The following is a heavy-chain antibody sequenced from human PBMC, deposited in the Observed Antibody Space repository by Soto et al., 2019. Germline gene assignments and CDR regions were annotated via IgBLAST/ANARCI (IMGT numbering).Heavy chain of an antibody. J-gene: IGHJ4*02. D-gene: IGHD3-22*01. CDR2: IWYDGSNK. CDR3: ARDLLYDSSGFDY. CDR1: GFTFSSYG. Sequence: LRLSCAASGFTFSSYGMHWVRQAPGKGLEWVAVIWYDGSNKYYADSVKGRFTISRDNSKNTLYLQMNSLRAEDTAVYYCARDLLYDSSGFDYWGQGTLVTVSS. V-gene: IGHV3-33*01.